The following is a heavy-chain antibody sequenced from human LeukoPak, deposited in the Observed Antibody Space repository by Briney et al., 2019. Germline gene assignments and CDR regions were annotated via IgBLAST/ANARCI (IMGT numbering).Heavy chain of an antibody. V-gene: IGHV3-30*18. Sequence: GRSLRLSCAASGFTFSSYGMHWGRQAPGKGLEWVAVISDDGSNKYYADSVKGGFTISRENSKNTLYMQMKRVREEETGVYYCAKDRKVVRYSQGLYGMDVWGQGTTVTVSS. CDR3: AKDRKVVRYSQGLYGMDV. D-gene: IGHD3-9*01. J-gene: IGHJ6*02. CDR1: GFTFSSYG. CDR2: ISDDGSNK.